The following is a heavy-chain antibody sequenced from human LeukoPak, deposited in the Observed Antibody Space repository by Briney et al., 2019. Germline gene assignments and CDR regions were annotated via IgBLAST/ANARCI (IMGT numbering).Heavy chain of an antibody. V-gene: IGHV3-66*04. D-gene: IGHD3-3*01. J-gene: IGHJ5*02. CDR3: ARQYESWFDP. Sequence: PGGSLRLSCVPSGFSFSNYAMSRVRQAPGKGLEWVSVIYSGGSTYYADSVKGRFTISRDNSKNTLYLQMNSLRAEDTAVYYCARQYESWFDPWGQGTLVTVSS. CDR1: GFSFSNYA. CDR2: IYSGGST.